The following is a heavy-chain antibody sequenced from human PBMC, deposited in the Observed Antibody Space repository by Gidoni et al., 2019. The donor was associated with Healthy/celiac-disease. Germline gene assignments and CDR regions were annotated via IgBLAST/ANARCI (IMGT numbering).Heavy chain of an antibody. J-gene: IGHJ2*01. CDR1: GGSISSSNW. CDR3: ARTGRGYFDL. Sequence: QVQLQESGAGLVKHSGPLSLTCAVSGGSISSSNWWGWVRLPPGRGLEWSGEIYHSGSTNYNPSLKSRVTISVDKSKNQFSLKLSAVTAADTAVYYCARTGRGYFDLWGRGTLVTVSS. V-gene: IGHV4-4*02. CDR2: IYHSGST.